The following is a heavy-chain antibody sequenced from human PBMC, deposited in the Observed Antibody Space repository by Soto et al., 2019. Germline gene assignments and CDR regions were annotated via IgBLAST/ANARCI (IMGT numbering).Heavy chain of an antibody. D-gene: IGHD3-10*01. CDR1: GGTFSSYT. V-gene: IGHV1-69*02. CDR2: IIPILGIA. CDR3: ARGGSMVRGVIYGYYYYMDV. Sequence: ASVKVSCKASGGTFSSYTISWVRQAPGQGLEWMGRIIPILGIANYAQKFQGRVTITADKSTSTAYMELSSLRSEDTAVYYCARGGSMVRGVIYGYYYYMDVWGKGTTVTVSS. J-gene: IGHJ6*03.